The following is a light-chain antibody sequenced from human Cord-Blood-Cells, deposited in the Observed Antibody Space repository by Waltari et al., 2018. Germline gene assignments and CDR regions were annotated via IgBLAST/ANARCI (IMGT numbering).Light chain of an antibody. CDR3: SSYTSSSTLV. V-gene: IGLV2-14*01. CDR1: SSDVGGYNY. J-gene: IGLJ3*02. Sequence: QSALTPPAPVSGSPGQSNTISCTGTSSDVGGYNYVSWYQQHPGKAPKLMIYDVSNRPSGVSNRFSGSKSGNTASLTISGLQAEDEADYYCSSYTSSSTLVFGGGTKLTVL. CDR2: DVS.